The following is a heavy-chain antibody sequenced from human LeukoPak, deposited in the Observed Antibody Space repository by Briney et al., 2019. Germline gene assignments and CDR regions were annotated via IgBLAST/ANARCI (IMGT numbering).Heavy chain of an antibody. Sequence: SETLSLTCTVSGGSISSYYWTWIRQPPGKGLEWIGYIYYSGGSTSYSPSLKSRVTISVDTSKNQFSLKLSSVTAADTAVYYCARVVHDYVWGSYRYNFDYWGQGTLVTVSS. J-gene: IGHJ4*02. V-gene: IGHV4-59*12. CDR3: ARVVHDYVWGSYRYNFDY. CDR2: IYYSGGST. D-gene: IGHD3-16*02. CDR1: GGSISSYY.